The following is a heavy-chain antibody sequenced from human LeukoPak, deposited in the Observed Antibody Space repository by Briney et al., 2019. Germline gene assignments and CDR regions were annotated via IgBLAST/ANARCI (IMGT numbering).Heavy chain of an antibody. J-gene: IGHJ3*02. D-gene: IGHD1-26*01. CDR3: ARDWELPGPFDI. CDR1: GYTFTSYG. V-gene: IGHV1-18*01. Sequence: GASVKVSCKDSGYTFTSYGISWVRQAPGQGLEWMGWISAYNGNTNYAQKLQGRVTMTTDASTSAAYMELRSLRSDDTAVYYCARDWELPGPFDIWGQGTMVTVSS. CDR2: ISAYNGNT.